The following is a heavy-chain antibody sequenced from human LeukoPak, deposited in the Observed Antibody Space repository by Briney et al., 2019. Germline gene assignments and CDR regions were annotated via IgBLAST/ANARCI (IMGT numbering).Heavy chain of an antibody. CDR3: ARETQQIQLSNPFDI. CDR1: GFTFSSYA. D-gene: IGHD5-18*01. Sequence: PGGSLSLSCAASGFTFSSYAMHWVRQAPGKGLEWVAVISYDGSNKYYADSVKGRFTISRDNSKNTLYLQMNSLRVDDTALYYCARETQQIQLSNPFDIWGQGTMVTVSS. CDR2: ISYDGSNK. J-gene: IGHJ3*02. V-gene: IGHV3-30-3*01.